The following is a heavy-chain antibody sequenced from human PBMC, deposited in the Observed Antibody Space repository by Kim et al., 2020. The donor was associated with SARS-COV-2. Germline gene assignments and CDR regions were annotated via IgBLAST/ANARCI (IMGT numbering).Heavy chain of an antibody. CDR2: IYHSGST. CDR1: GGSISSGGYS. J-gene: IGHJ4*02. D-gene: IGHD3-10*01. CDR3: ASRITMVRGFDY. V-gene: IGHV4-30-2*01. Sequence: SETLSLTCAVSGGSISSGGYSWSWIRQPPGKGLEWIGYIYHSGSTYYNPSLKSQVTISVDRSKNQFSLKLSSVTAADTAVYYCASRITMVRGFDYWGQGTLVTVSS.